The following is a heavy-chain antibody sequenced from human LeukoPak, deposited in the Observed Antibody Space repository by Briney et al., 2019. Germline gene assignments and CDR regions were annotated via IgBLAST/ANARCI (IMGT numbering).Heavy chain of an antibody. CDR1: DDSISSSAYY. Sequence: PSETLSLTCTVSDDSISSSAYYWGWFRQAPGQGLEWIGNVYYRGSAFYNPSLNNRVTISLDTPNKQFSLKLSSVTAADTAVYYCARRADVVVVTSHRWYFDLWGRGTLVTVSS. V-gene: IGHV4-39*01. CDR2: VYYRGSA. D-gene: IGHD2-2*01. J-gene: IGHJ2*01. CDR3: ARRADVVVVTSHRWYFDL.